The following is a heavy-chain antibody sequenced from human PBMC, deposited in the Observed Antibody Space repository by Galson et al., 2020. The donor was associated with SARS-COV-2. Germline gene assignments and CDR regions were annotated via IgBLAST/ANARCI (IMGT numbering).Heavy chain of an antibody. D-gene: IGHD2-2*01. J-gene: IGHJ3*02. CDR3: AAYCSSTSSQCDAFDI. CDR1: GGSFSGYY. Sequence: SETLSLTCAVYGGSFSGYYWSWIRQPPGKGLEWIGEINHSGSTNYNPSLKSRVTISVDTSKNQFSLKLSSVTAADTAVYYCAAYCSSTSSQCDAFDIWGQGTMVTVSS. CDR2: INHSGST. V-gene: IGHV4-34*01.